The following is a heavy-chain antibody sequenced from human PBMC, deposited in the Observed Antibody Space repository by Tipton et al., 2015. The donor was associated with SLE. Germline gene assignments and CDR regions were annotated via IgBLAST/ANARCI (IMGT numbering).Heavy chain of an antibody. CDR2: IYYSGST. CDR3: ARESSSSFCAFDI. CDR1: GGSFSGYY. D-gene: IGHD6-6*01. Sequence: TLSLTCAVYGGSFSGYYWSWIRQPPGKGLEWIGYIYYSGSTYYNPSLKSRVTISVDTSKNQFSLKLSSVTAADTAVYYCARESSSSFCAFDIWGQGTMVTVSS. J-gene: IGHJ3*02. V-gene: IGHV4-34*09.